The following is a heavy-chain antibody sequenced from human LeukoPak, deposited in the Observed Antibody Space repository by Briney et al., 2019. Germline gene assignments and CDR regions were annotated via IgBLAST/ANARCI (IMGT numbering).Heavy chain of an antibody. CDR2: IYYSGST. J-gene: IGHJ4*02. D-gene: IGHD4-17*01. CDR3: ARDLGPYGDYGPGCCGYFDY. Sequence: PSETLSLTCTVSGGSISSYYWSWIRQPPGKGLEWIGYIYYSGSTNYNPSLKSRVTISVDTSKNQFSLKLSSVTAADTAVYYCARDLGPYGDYGPGCCGYFDYWGQGTLVTVSS. V-gene: IGHV4-59*12. CDR1: GGSISSYY.